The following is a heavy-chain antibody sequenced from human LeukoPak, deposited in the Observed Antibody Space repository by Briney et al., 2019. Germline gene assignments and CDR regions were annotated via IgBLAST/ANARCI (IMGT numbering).Heavy chain of an antibody. CDR1: GGSISGTNW. Sequence: SETLSLTCGVSGGSISGTNWWSWVRQPPGQGLEWIGEISLAGQTNYNPSLSGRVAMSLDKSSNQLSLPLTSVTAADTATYYCSRESGPFCPFGYWGQGTLVIVSS. CDR3: SRESGPFCPFGY. J-gene: IGHJ4*02. D-gene: IGHD1-26*01. V-gene: IGHV4/OR15-8*02. CDR2: ISLAGQT.